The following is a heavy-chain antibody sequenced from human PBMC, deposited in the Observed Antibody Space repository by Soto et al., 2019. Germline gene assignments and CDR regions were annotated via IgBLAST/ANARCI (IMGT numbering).Heavy chain of an antibody. CDR1: GFTFSSYS. CDR2: ISSSSSYI. J-gene: IGHJ4*02. Sequence: PGESLRLSCAASGFTFSSYSMSWVRQAPGKGLEWVSSISSSSSYIYYAGSVKGRYTISRDNAKNSLYLQMNSLRADYTAVYYCARDAGNNYWGQGTLVTVSS. D-gene: IGHD3-10*01. V-gene: IGHV3-21*01. CDR3: ARDAGNNY.